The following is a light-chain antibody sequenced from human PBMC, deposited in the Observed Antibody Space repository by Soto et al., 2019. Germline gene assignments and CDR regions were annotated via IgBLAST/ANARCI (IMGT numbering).Light chain of an antibody. V-gene: IGLV1-40*01. CDR1: SSKIGAGYD. CDR3: QSFDRSLTAWV. CDR2: GNT. Sequence: QSVLTQPPSVSGAPGQRVTISCTGSSSKIGAGYDVHWYQQLPGTAPTLLISGNTDRPSGVPDRFSGSKSGTSASLAITGLQTEDEADYYCQSFDRSLTAWVFGGGTQLTVL. J-gene: IGLJ3*02.